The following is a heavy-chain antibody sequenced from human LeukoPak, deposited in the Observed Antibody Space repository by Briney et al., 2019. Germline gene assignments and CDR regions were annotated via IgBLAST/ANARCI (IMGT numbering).Heavy chain of an antibody. Sequence: ASVNVSCKASGYTFTSYAMHWVRQAPGQRLEWMGWINAGNGNTKYSQKFQGRVTITRDTSASTAYMELSSLRSEDTAVYYCARMGRGTFFDYWGQGTLVTVSS. CDR1: GYTFTSYA. D-gene: IGHD1-14*01. CDR2: INAGNGNT. J-gene: IGHJ4*02. CDR3: ARMGRGTFFDY. V-gene: IGHV1-3*01.